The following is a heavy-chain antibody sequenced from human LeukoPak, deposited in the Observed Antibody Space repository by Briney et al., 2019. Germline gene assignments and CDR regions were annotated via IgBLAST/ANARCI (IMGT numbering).Heavy chain of an antibody. CDR2: IDPNTGGT. CDR3: AREDSSGWYYDY. J-gene: IGHJ4*02. CDR1: EYTFTVSY. D-gene: IGHD6-19*01. V-gene: IGHV1-2*02. Sequence: GASVNVSYNSSEYTFTVSYMHWVRQAPGQGLEWMGWIDPNTGGTNYAQRFQGRVTMTRDTSISTAYMELSRLRSDDTVVYYCAREDSSGWYYDYWGQGTLVIVSS.